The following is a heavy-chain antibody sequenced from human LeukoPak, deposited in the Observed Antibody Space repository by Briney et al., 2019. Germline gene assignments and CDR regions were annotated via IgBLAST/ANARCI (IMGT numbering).Heavy chain of an antibody. CDR2: ISAYNGNT. CDR1: GYTFTSYG. V-gene: IGHV1-18*01. J-gene: IGHJ6*03. CDR3: ARVVPMVKGVHYYYYYMDV. Sequence: ASVKVSCKASGYTFTSYGISWVRQAPGQGLEWMGWISAYNGNTNYAQKLQGRVTMTTDTSTSTAYMELRSLRSDDTAVYYCARVVPMVKGVHYYYYYMDVWGKGNTVTVSS. D-gene: IGHD5-18*01.